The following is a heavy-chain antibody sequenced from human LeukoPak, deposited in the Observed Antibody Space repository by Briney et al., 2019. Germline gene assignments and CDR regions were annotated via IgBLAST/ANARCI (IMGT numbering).Heavy chain of an antibody. J-gene: IGHJ4*02. CDR3: AKAPYNWNPFDY. CDR1: GFTFSSCA. D-gene: IGHD1-20*01. V-gene: IGHV3-23*01. Sequence: GGSLRLSCAASGFTFSSCAMSWVRQAPGKGLGWVSSISGSGGSTYYADSVKGRFTISRDNSKNTLYLQMNSLRAEDTAVYYCAKAPYNWNPFDYWGQGTLVTVSS. CDR2: ISGSGGST.